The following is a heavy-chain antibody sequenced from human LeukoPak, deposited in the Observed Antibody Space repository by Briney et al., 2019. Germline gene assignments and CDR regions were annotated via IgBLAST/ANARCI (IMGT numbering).Heavy chain of an antibody. CDR2: VDHTGST. CDR3: ARGRVSSSTWYSTYYYYFYMDV. V-gene: IGHV4-59*01. Sequence: SETLSLTCSVSDDSITMYYWTWIRQPPGKGLEWIGYVDHTGSTNFNPSLNGRVSISRDTSKNLFSLRLRSVTAADTAVYFCARGRVSSSTWYSTYYYYFYMDVWGKGTTVTASS. CDR1: DDSITMYY. J-gene: IGHJ6*03. D-gene: IGHD4-11*01.